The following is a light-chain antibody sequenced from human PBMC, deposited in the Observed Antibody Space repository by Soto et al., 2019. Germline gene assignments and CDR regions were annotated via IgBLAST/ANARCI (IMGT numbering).Light chain of an antibody. J-gene: IGKJ2*01. CDR3: QQYGHSPYT. CDR2: GAS. V-gene: IGKV3-20*01. Sequence: EVVLTQSPGTLSLSPGEGATLSCRASQSVGSNYLAWFQQKLGRAPRLLIYGASSRATGIPDRFSDSGSGTDFTLTMTRLEPEDSAVYYCQQYGHSPYTFGQGTKVDIK. CDR1: QSVGSNY.